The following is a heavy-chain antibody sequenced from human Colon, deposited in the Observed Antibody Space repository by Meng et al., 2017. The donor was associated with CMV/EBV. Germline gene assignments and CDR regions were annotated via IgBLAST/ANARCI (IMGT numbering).Heavy chain of an antibody. J-gene: IGHJ4*02. Sequence: QITLKESGLKLDKPTKTLKLPCTSSGYSLRTPEVVVQWIRQPQGKALEWLALIYWDDNNQFRPSLKNRITITKDTSKNQVVLSMTNMDPVDTATYYCAHGRGWLTDYWGQGTLVTVSS. V-gene: IGHV2-5*02. CDR1: GYSLRTPEVV. D-gene: IGHD6-19*01. CDR2: IYWDDNN. CDR3: AHGRGWLTDY.